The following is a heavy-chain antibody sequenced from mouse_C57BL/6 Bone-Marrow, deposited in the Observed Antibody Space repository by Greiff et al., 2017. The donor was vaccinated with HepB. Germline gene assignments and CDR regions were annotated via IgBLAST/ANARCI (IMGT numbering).Heavy chain of an antibody. V-gene: IGHV1-55*01. CDR1: GYTFTSYW. Sequence: VQLQQPGAELVKPGASVKMSCKASGYTFTSYWITWVKQRPGQGLEWIGDIYPGSGSTNYNEKFKSKATLTVDTSSSTAYMQLSSLTSEDSAVYYCASDYGLYCYAMDYWGQGTSVTVSS. J-gene: IGHJ4*01. D-gene: IGHD1-1*01. CDR2: IYPGSGST. CDR3: ASDYGLYCYAMDY.